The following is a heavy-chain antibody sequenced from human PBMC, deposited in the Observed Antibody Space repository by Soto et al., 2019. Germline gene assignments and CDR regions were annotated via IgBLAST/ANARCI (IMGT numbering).Heavy chain of an antibody. CDR3: ARVLLAVAGERAFDI. Sequence: PGDSLKISWKGSGYSFTSYLIGWVRQMPGKGLEWVGIIYPGDSDTRYSPSFQGQVTISADKSISTAYLQWSSLKASDTAMYYCARVLLAVAGERAFDIWGQGTMVTVSS. CDR2: IYPGDSDT. CDR1: GYSFTSYL. D-gene: IGHD6-19*01. J-gene: IGHJ3*02. V-gene: IGHV5-51*01.